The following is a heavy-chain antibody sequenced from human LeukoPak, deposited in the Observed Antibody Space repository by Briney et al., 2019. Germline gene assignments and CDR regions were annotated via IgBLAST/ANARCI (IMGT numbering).Heavy chain of an antibody. V-gene: IGHV3-30*18. Sequence: PGGSLGLSCAASGFTFSSYGMHWVRQAPGKGLEWVAVISYDGSNKYYADSVKGRFTISRDNSKNTLYLQMNSLRAEDTAVYYCAKAGYDSSGYYYGYFDYWGQGTLVTVSS. J-gene: IGHJ4*02. CDR1: GFTFSSYG. D-gene: IGHD3-22*01. CDR2: ISYDGSNK. CDR3: AKAGYDSSGYYYGYFDY.